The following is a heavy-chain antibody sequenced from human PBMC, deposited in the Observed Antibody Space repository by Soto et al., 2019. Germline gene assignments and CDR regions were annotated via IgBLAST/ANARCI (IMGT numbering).Heavy chain of an antibody. V-gene: IGHV4-34*01. Sequence: SETLSLTCAVYGGSFSGYYWSWIRQPPGRGLEWIGEINHSGSTNYNPSLKSRVTISVDTSKNQFSLKLSSVTAADTAVYYCARGGGYCTNGVCYIPPYYYYGMDVWGQGTTVTVSS. D-gene: IGHD2-8*01. CDR1: GGSFSGYY. CDR2: INHSGST. CDR3: ARGGGYCTNGVCYIPPYYYYGMDV. J-gene: IGHJ6*02.